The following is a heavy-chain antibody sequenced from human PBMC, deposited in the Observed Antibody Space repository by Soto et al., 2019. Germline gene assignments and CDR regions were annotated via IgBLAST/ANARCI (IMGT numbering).Heavy chain of an antibody. V-gene: IGHV1-69*13. CDR2: IIPIFGTA. CDR1: GGTFSSYA. J-gene: IGHJ6*02. CDR3: ARSAHFWSGYRPDYYYYGMDV. D-gene: IGHD3-3*02. Sequence: GASVKVSCKASGGTFSSYAISWVRQAPGQGLEWMGGIIPIFGTANYAQKYQGRVTITADESTSTAYMELSSMRSEDTAVYYCARSAHFWSGYRPDYYYYGMDVWGQGTTVTVS.